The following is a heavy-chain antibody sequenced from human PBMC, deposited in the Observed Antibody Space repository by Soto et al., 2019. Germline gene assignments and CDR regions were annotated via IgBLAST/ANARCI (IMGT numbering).Heavy chain of an antibody. CDR2: INPNSGGT. V-gene: IGHV1-2*04. CDR3: AREAVVVAATLGYGMDV. CDR1: GDTFTGYY. J-gene: IGHJ6*02. D-gene: IGHD2-15*01. Sequence: ASVKVSCKASGDTFTGYYMHWVRQAPGQGLEWMGWINPNSGGTNYAQKFQGWVTMTRDTSISTAYMELSRLRSDDTAVYYCAREAVVVAATLGYGMDVWGQGTTVTVSS.